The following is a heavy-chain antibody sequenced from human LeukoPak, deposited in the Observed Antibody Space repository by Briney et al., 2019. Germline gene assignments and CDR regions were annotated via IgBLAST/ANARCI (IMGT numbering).Heavy chain of an antibody. CDR2: ISGSGGST. CDR1: GFTFSSYA. D-gene: IGHD1-26*01. CDR3: AKGRVRSSYLDY. V-gene: IGHV3-23*01. J-gene: IGHJ4*02. Sequence: GGSLRLSCAASGFTFSSYAMSWVRQAPGKGLEWVSTISGSGGSTYYADSVKGRLTISRDNSKNTLYLQMNSLRAEDTAVYYCAKGRVRSSYLDYWGQGTLVTVSS.